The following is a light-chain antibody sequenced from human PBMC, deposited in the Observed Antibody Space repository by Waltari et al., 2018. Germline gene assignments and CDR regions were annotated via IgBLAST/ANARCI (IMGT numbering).Light chain of an antibody. Sequence: QSALTQPASVSGSPGQSITISCTGTNSYVGGSNYVSWYQQRPGKAPQLLVSEVTNRPSGVSNRFSGSKSDNTASLTISGLLAEDEADYYCSSYTNSSTYVFGTGTKVTVL. CDR3: SSYTNSSTYV. V-gene: IGLV2-14*01. J-gene: IGLJ1*01. CDR2: EVT. CDR1: NSYVGGSNY.